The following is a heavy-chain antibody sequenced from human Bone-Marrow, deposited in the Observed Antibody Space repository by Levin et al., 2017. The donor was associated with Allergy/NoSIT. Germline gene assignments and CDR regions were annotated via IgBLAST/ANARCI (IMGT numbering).Heavy chain of an antibody. D-gene: IGHD5-18*01. CDR2: INSNICDT. J-gene: IGHJ4*02. Sequence: ASVKVSCKASGYTFTGYYMHWVRQAPGQGLEWMVWINSNICDTTSSPTFPCRVTMTRDTSISTAYMELSRLRSDDTAVYYCARDTAMLRFDYWGQGTLVTVSS. CDR3: ARDTAMLRFDY. CDR1: GYTFTGYY. V-gene: IGHV1-2*02.